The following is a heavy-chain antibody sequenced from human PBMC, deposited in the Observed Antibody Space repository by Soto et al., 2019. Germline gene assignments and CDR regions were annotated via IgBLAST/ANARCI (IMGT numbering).Heavy chain of an antibody. CDR2: IYYSGST. V-gene: IGHV4-59*08. Sequence: SETLSLTCTVSGGSISSYYWSWIRQPPGKGLEWTGYIYYSGSTNYNPSLKSRVTISVDTSKNQFSLKLSSVTAADTAVYYCARRNYGDYYWDYWGQGTLVTVSS. CDR3: ARRNYGDYYWDY. J-gene: IGHJ4*02. CDR1: GGSISSYY. D-gene: IGHD4-17*01.